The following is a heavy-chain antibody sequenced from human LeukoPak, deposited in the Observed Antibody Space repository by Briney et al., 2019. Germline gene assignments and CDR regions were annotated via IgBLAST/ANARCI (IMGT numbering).Heavy chain of an antibody. CDR1: GYIFTSYW. CDR2: IFPGDSDT. V-gene: IGHV5-51*01. CDR3: ARLPGSGHATNFDY. J-gene: IGHJ4*02. D-gene: IGHD5-12*01. Sequence: GESLRICCQVTGYIFTSYWIAWVRQMPGKGLERMGIIFPGDSDTRYSPSFQGQVTISADKSISTAYLQWSSLKASDTATYYCARLPGSGHATNFDYWGQGTLVTVSS.